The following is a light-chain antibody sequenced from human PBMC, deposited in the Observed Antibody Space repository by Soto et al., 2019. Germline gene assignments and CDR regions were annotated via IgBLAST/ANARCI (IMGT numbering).Light chain of an antibody. CDR2: DGF. J-gene: IGKJ3*01. CDR1: QDIRTS. CDR3: QQYDDVIRVS. Sequence: DIQMTQSPSSLSASVGDRVTISCLASQDIRTSLNWYQVKPGEAPRLIIYDGFNLESGVPSRFTGGGSGTQFTLTIDARQSVDVATYYCQQYDDVIRVSFGPGPRV. V-gene: IGKV1-33*01.